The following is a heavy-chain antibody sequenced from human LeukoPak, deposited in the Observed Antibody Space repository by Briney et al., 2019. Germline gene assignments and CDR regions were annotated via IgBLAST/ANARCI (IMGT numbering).Heavy chain of an antibody. J-gene: IGHJ4*02. CDR1: GFTFSDYY. V-gene: IGHV3-11*01. Sequence: GGSLRLYCAASGFTFSDYYMSWIRQAPGKGLEWISYISDSGTTIYYADSVKGRFTISRDNAKNSLYLQMNSLRAEDTAVYYCARVYIAEDYWGQGTLVTISS. D-gene: IGHD2-15*01. CDR2: ISDSGTTI. CDR3: ARVYIAEDY.